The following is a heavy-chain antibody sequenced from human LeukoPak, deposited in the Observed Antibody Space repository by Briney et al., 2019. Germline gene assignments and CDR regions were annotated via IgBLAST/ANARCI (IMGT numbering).Heavy chain of an antibody. Sequence: SGTLSLTCAVSGGSISSSNWWSWVRPPPGKGLEWIGEIYHSGSTNYNPSLKSRVTISVDTSKNQFSLKLSSVTAADTAVYYCARQYSSSWYPETWGQGTLVTVSS. V-gene: IGHV4-4*02. CDR3: ARQYSSSWYPET. J-gene: IGHJ5*02. CDR1: GGSISSSNW. D-gene: IGHD6-13*01. CDR2: IYHSGST.